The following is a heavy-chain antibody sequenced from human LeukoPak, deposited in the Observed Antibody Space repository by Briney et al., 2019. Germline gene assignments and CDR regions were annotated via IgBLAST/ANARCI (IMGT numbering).Heavy chain of an antibody. V-gene: IGHV4-4*07. CDR3: ARGAVPSGWFDP. CDR1: GGSISSYY. Sequence: SETLSLTCTVSGGSISSYYWSWIRQPAGKGLEWLGRIYTSGSTNYNPSLKSRVTISVDTSKNQFSLKLSSVTAADTAVYYCARGAVPSGWFDPWGQGTLVTVSS. D-gene: IGHD6-19*01. CDR2: IYTSGST. J-gene: IGHJ5*02.